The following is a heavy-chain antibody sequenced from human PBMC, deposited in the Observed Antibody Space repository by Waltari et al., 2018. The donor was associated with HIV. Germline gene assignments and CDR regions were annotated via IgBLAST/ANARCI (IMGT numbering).Heavy chain of an antibody. Sequence: EVQLVESGGGLVQRGGSLRLSCAASGFTFSSYSMNWVRQAPGKGLEWVSYISSTSNTIYYADSVKGRFTVSRDNAKNSLSLQMNSLRAEDTAVYFCAKEVVALPHYYYYGLDVWGQGTTVTVSS. CDR3: AKEVVALPHYYYYGLDV. J-gene: IGHJ6*02. V-gene: IGHV3-48*04. CDR1: GFTFSSYS. D-gene: IGHD2-15*01. CDR2: ISSTSNTI.